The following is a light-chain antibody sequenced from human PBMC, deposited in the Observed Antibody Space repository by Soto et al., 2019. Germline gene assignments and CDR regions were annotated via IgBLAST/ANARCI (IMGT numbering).Light chain of an antibody. V-gene: IGLV2-23*01. CDR1: SSDVVSYNL. CDR3: CSYAGSSTLVL. Sequence: QSALTQPASVSGSPGQSITISCTGTSSDVVSYNLVSWYQQHPGKAPKLIIYEGDKRPSGLSNRFSGSESGNTASLTISGLQAEDEADYYCCSYAGSSTLVLFGGGTKLPVL. J-gene: IGLJ2*01. CDR2: EGD.